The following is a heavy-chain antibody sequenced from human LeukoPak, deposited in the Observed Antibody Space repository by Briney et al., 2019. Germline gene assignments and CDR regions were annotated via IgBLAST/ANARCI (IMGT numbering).Heavy chain of an antibody. D-gene: IGHD3-3*01. Sequence: ALVKASCKASGYTFTSYDINWVRQSTGQGLEWMGWMNPNSGNTGYAQNFQGRVTMTRNTSISTAYMELSSLRSEDTAVYYCERGQSYDFWSGYYPFDYWGQGTLVTVSS. CDR1: GYTFTSYD. CDR3: ERGQSYDFWSGYYPFDY. V-gene: IGHV1-8*01. CDR2: MNPNSGNT. J-gene: IGHJ4*02.